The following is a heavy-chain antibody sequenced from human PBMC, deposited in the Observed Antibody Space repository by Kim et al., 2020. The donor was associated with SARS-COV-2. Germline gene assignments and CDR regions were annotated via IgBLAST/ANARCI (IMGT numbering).Heavy chain of an antibody. J-gene: IGHJ6*02. CDR3: TRVLEQLVRLTTYYYYGMDV. V-gene: IGHV3-49*03. CDR2: IRSKAYGGTT. CDR1: GFTFGDYA. D-gene: IGHD6-13*01. Sequence: GGSLRLSCTASGFTFGDYAMSWFRQAPGKGLEWVGFIRSKAYGGTTEYAASVKGRFTISRDDSKSIAYLQMNSLKTEDTAVYYCTRVLEQLVRLTTYYYYGMDVWGQGTTVTVSS.